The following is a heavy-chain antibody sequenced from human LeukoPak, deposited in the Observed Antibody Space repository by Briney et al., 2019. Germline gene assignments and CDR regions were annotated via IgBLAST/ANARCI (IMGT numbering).Heavy chain of an antibody. CDR3: ARSHIVVVPAAPWTYGMDV. CDR2: MNPNSGNT. V-gene: IGHV1-8*01. J-gene: IGHJ6*02. CDR1: GYTFTSYD. Sequence: ASVKVSCKASGYTFTSYDINWVRQATGQGLEWMGWMNPNSGNTGYARKFQGRVTMTRNTSISTAYMELSSLRSEDTAVYYCARSHIVVVPAAPWTYGMDVWGQGTTVTVSS. D-gene: IGHD2-2*01.